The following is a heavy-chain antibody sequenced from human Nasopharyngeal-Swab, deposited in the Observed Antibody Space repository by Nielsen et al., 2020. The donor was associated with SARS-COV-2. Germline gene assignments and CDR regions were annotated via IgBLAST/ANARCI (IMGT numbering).Heavy chain of an antibody. D-gene: IGHD3-10*01. V-gene: IGHV3-30-3*01. Sequence: GESLKISCAASGFTFSSYAMHWVRQAPGKGLEWVAVISYDGSNNYYADSVKGRFTISRDNSKNTLYLQMNSLRAEDTAVYYCARSGSGSYYGWFDPWGQGTLVTVSS. CDR2: ISYDGSNN. J-gene: IGHJ5*02. CDR1: GFTFSSYA. CDR3: ARSGSGSYYGWFDP.